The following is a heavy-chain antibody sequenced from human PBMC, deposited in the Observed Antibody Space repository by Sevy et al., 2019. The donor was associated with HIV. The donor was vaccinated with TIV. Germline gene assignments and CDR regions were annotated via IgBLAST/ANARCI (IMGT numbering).Heavy chain of an antibody. D-gene: IGHD3-22*01. V-gene: IGHV3-30*18. J-gene: IGHJ3*01. CDR2: ISYDGSKR. CDR3: AKALNPALESMIEVIFRTLKGFDV. CDR1: GFSFTTYG. Sequence: GGSLRLSCAASGFSFTTYGMHWVRQAPGKGLEWVAVISYDGSKRYYSDSVKGRFTISRDNSKNTLYLQMNSLRAEDTAVYYCAKALNPALESMIEVIFRTLKGFDVWGQGTMVTVSS.